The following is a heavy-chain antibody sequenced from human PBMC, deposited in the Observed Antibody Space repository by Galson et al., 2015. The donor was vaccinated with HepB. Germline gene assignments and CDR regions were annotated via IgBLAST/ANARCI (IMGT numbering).Heavy chain of an antibody. CDR1: GFTVSSNY. V-gene: IGHV3-53*01. CDR2: IYSGGST. Sequence: SLRLSCAASGFTVSSNYMSWVRQAPGKGLEWVSVIYSGGSTYYADSVKGRFTISRDNSKNTLYLQMNSLRAEDTAVYYCARVKIALTRGPYYFDYWGQRTLVTVSS. D-gene: IGHD3-16*01. J-gene: IGHJ4*02. CDR3: ARVKIALTRGPYYFDY.